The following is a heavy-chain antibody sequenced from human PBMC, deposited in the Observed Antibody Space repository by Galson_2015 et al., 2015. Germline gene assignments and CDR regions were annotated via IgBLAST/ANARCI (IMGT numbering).Heavy chain of an antibody. CDR3: AAVAYSRFDY. D-gene: IGHD2-15*01. CDR2: IYPSGST. J-gene: IGHJ4*02. Sequence: ETLSLTCAVSGFSISSDYYWGWIRQPPGKGLEWIGSIYPSGSTYYNPSLKSRVTISVATSKNHFSLNLTSVTAADTAVYYCAAVAYSRFDYWGQGTLVTVSS. V-gene: IGHV4-38-2*01. CDR1: GFSISSDYY.